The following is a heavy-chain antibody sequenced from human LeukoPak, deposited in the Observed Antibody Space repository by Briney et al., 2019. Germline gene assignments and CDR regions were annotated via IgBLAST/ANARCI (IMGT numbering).Heavy chain of an antibody. J-gene: IGHJ6*02. Sequence: SETLSLTCTVSGGSISSYYWSWIRPPAGKGLEWIGRIYTSGSTNYNPSLKSRVTMSVDTSKNQFSLKLSSVTAADTAVYYCARGTEPSKPYYYYYGMDVWGQGTTVTVSS. V-gene: IGHV4-4*07. CDR1: GGSISSYY. CDR3: ARGTEPSKPYYYYYGMDV. CDR2: IYTSGST. D-gene: IGHD1-14*01.